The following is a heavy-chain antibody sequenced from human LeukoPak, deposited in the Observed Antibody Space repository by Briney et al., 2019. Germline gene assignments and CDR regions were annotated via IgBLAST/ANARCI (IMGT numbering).Heavy chain of an antibody. J-gene: IGHJ4*02. V-gene: IGHV3-23*01. CDR1: GFTFSNYA. Sequence: AGGSLRLSCTASGFTFSNYAMTWVRQTPGKGLEWVSFSRGNGVGTYYADSVKGRFTISRDNSKNTLYLQINSLRAEDTAVDTAVYYCAKHSGSSGWYNDYWGQGTLVTVSS. D-gene: IGHD6-19*01. CDR2: SRGNGVGT. CDR3: AKHSGSSGWYNDY.